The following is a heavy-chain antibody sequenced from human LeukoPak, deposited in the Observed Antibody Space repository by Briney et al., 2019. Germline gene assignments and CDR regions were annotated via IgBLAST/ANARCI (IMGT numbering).Heavy chain of an antibody. J-gene: IGHJ4*02. CDR3: ARRGDGGRSFDY. CDR2: ISGGGGAT. CDR1: GFTFRGYA. Sequence: GGSLRLSCAASGFTFRGYALSWVRQAPGKGLEWISTISGGGGATYYPDSVKGRFTISTDNSKNTLYLQVNSLRAEDTAVYYCARRGDGGRSFDYWGQGTLVTVSS. D-gene: IGHD4-23*01. V-gene: IGHV3-23*01.